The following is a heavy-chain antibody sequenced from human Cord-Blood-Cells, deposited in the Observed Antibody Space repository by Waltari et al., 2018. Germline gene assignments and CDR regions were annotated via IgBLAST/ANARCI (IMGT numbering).Heavy chain of an antibody. CDR2: INPNSGGT. CDR1: GYTFTGYY. V-gene: IGHV1-2*02. Sequence: QVQLVQSGAEVKKPGASVKVSCKASGYTFTGYYMHWVRQAPGQGREWMGWINPNSGGTNDAQKFQGRVTMTRDTSISTAYMELSRLRSDDTAVYYGARDRSGSYFDSWGQGTLVTVSS. D-gene: IGHD1-26*01. J-gene: IGHJ4*02. CDR3: ARDRSGSYFDS.